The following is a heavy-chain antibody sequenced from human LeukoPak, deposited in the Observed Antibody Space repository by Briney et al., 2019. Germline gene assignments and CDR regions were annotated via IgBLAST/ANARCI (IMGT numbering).Heavy chain of an antibody. CDR3: AREGLNMVRGVLLKEAWGWFDP. CDR1: GGSISSGSYY. CDR2: IYSSGST. Sequence: PSETLSLTCTVSGGSISSGSYYWNWIRQPAGKGLEWIGRIYSSGSTNYNPSLKSRFTMSVDTSKNQFSLKLSSVTAADTAVYYCAREGLNMVRGVLLKEAWGWFDPWGQGILVTVSS. D-gene: IGHD3-10*01. V-gene: IGHV4-61*02. J-gene: IGHJ5*02.